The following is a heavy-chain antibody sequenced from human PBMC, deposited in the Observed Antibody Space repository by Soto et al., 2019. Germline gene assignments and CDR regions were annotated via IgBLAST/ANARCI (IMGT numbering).Heavy chain of an antibody. CDR2: IYATGTT. CDR3: VRDGTKTLRDWFDP. J-gene: IGHJ5*02. V-gene: IGHV4-4*07. CDR1: GASIRGFY. D-gene: IGHD1-1*01. Sequence: PSETLSLTCTVSGASIRGFYWSWIRESAGKGLEWIGRIYATGTTDYNPSLKSRVMMSVDTSKKQFSLKLRSVTAADTAVYYCVRDGTKTLRDWFDPWGQGISVTVSS.